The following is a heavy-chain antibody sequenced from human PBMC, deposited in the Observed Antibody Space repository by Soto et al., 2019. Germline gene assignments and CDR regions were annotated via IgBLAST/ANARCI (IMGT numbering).Heavy chain of an antibody. D-gene: IGHD3-9*01. CDR2: INHSGST. CDR1: GGSFSGYY. CDR3: ARGRLYYDILTGYYSSSGLFDY. V-gene: IGHV4-34*01. Sequence: PSETLSLTCAVYGGSFSGYYWSWIRQPPGKGLEWIGEINHSGSTNYNPSLKSRVTISVDTSKNQFSLKLSSVTAADTAVYYCARGRLYYDILTGYYSSSGLFDYWGKGTLVTVCS. J-gene: IGHJ4*02.